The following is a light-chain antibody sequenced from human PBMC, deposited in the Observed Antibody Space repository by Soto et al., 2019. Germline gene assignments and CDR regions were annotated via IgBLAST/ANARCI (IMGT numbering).Light chain of an antibody. Sequence: QSVLTQPASVSGSPGQSITISCTGTSSDVGGYNYVSWYQQHPDKAPKLMIYDVSNRPSGVSNRFSGSKSGNTASLTISGLQAEDEADYYCSSYTSSSTPTFGGGTKLTVL. CDR2: DVS. J-gene: IGLJ2*01. CDR1: SSDVGGYNY. V-gene: IGLV2-14*01. CDR3: SSYTSSSTPT.